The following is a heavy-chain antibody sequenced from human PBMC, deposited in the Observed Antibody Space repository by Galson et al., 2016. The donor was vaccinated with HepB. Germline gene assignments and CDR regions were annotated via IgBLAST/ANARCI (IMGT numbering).Heavy chain of an antibody. CDR3: ARTYGSGSYLLFDY. D-gene: IGHD3-10*01. CDR2: IYYSGST. J-gene: IGHJ4*02. V-gene: IGHV4-59*01. CDR1: GGSISSYF. Sequence: TLSLTCTVSGGSISSYFWGWIRQPPGKGLEWIGYIYYSGSTNCNPSLKSRVTISVDTSKNQFSLKLSSVTAADTAVYYCARTYGSGSYLLFDYWGQGTLVTVPS.